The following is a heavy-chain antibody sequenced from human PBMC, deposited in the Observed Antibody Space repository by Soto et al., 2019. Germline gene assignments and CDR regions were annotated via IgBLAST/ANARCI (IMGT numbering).Heavy chain of an antibody. CDR2: INPNGGST. V-gene: IGHV1-46*01. CDR1: GYTFTTYH. Sequence: QVQLVQSGAEVKRPGASVKVSCKASGYTFTTYHMHWVRQAPGQGLEWLGIINPNGGSTTYAQKFQGRVTMTRDTSTSTVYLELSSLRSEDTAVYYCARAGYCSGGTCFHGNCDYWGQGTLVTVSA. D-gene: IGHD2-15*01. J-gene: IGHJ4*02. CDR3: ARAGYCSGGTCFHGNCDY.